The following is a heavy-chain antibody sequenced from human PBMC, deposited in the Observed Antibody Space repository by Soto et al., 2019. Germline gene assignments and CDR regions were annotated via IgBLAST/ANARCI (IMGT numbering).Heavy chain of an antibody. J-gene: IGHJ4*02. Sequence: ASVKVSCKASGYTFTTFGISWVRQAPGQGLEWMGWIDPKNGNTKVAQKFQGRVTMTTDTSTSTAYMELRTLRSDDTAVYYCAKEYCDSSRCYLPDYWGQGALVTVS. CDR2: IDPKNGNT. CDR1: GYTFTTFG. D-gene: IGHD2-2*01. CDR3: AKEYCDSSRCYLPDY. V-gene: IGHV1-18*01.